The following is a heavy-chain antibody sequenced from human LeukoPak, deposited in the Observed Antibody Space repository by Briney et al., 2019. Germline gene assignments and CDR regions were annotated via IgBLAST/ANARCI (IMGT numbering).Heavy chain of an antibody. J-gene: IGHJ4*02. CDR3: ARDGPAQMVEFDY. CDR1: GYTFIDTGWY. V-gene: IGHV1-2*02. D-gene: IGHD3-10*01. CDR2: IHPNNGAT. Sequence: ASVKVSCKASGYTFIDTGWYLYWLRQAPGQGLECMGWIHPNNGATAYAQNFQGRVAMTRDTSISTAYMELRRLRPDDTAVYYCARDGPAQMVEFDYWGQGTLGTVSS.